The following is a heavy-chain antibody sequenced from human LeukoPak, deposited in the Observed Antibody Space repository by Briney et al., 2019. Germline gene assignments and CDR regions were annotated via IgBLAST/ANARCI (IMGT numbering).Heavy chain of an antibody. V-gene: IGHV1-69*13. D-gene: IGHD6-19*01. Sequence: SVKVSCKASGGTFSSYAISWVRQAPGQGLEWMGGIIPIFGTANYAQKSQGRVTITADESTSTAYMELSSLRSEDTAVYYCARPAVYSSGWYAYWGQGTLVTVSS. CDR2: IIPIFGTA. CDR3: ARPAVYSSGWYAY. J-gene: IGHJ4*02. CDR1: GGTFSSYA.